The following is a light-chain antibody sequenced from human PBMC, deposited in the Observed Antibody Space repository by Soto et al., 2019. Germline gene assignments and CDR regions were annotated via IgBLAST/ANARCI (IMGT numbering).Light chain of an antibody. CDR1: ETVGRNY. CDR3: QQYAYAPLT. Sequence: NVLTQSPGTVSLSPGEGVTLSCRASETVGRNYLGWYQQKPGQAPRLLIYGASSRATGIPDRFSGSGSGTDFTLTISRLEPEDGAIYYCQQYAYAPLTFGGGTKVEIK. V-gene: IGKV3-20*01. CDR2: GAS. J-gene: IGKJ4*01.